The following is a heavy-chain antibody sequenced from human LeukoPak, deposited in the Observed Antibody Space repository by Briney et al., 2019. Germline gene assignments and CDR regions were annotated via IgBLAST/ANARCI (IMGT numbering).Heavy chain of an antibody. D-gene: IGHD6-6*01. Sequence: GGSLRLSCAASGFTFRSYALSWVREAPEKGLGWGSTISGSGSDTYYADSVKGRFTISRDNSMNTLNLQMSSLRVEDTAVYYCAKDDRVYSSSSDPHFDYWGQGTLVTVSS. CDR3: AKDDRVYSSSSDPHFDY. CDR1: GFTFRSYA. V-gene: IGHV3-23*01. J-gene: IGHJ4*02. CDR2: ISGSGSDT.